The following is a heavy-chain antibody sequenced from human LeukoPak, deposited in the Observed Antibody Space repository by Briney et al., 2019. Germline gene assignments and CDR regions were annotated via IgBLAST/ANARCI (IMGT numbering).Heavy chain of an antibody. D-gene: IGHD6-19*01. V-gene: IGHV6-1*01. CDR3: ARARSALFDS. CDR1: GDSVSSNLAT. J-gene: IGHJ4*02. Sequence: SQTLSLTCAISGDSVSSNLATWNWVRQSPSRGLEWLGRTYYRSKWSYDYSLSLKSQITITPDTSKSQFSLHLNSVTPEDTAVYYCARARSALFDSWGQGTLVTVSS. CDR2: TYYRSKWSY.